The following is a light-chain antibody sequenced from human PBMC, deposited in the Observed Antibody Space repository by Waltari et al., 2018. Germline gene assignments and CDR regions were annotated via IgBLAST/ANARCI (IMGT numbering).Light chain of an antibody. Sequence: QSALTQPASVSGSPGQSITISCTGTSSDVGGYNYVSWYQQQPGKAPKLMIYEVSNRPSGVSTRFSGSKSGNTASLTISGLQTEDEADYYCSSYTSSSTLVVFGGGTKLTVL. V-gene: IGLV2-14*01. J-gene: IGLJ2*01. CDR1: SSDVGGYNY. CDR3: SSYTSSSTLVV. CDR2: EVS.